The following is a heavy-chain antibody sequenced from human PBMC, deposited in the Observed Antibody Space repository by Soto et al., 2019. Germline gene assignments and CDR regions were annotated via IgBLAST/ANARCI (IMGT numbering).Heavy chain of an antibody. J-gene: IGHJ6*02. CDR2: ISGSGGST. CDR3: AKGYDLSGYSRMDV. CDR1: GFTFSSYA. Sequence: EAQLLESGGGLEHPGGSLRLPCTASGFTFSSYAMSWVRQAPGKGLEWVSGISGSGGSTYYADSVKGRFTISRDNSKNTLYLQMNSLRAEDTAVYYCAKGYDLSGYSRMDVWGQGTTVTVSS. V-gene: IGHV3-23*01. D-gene: IGHD5-18*01.